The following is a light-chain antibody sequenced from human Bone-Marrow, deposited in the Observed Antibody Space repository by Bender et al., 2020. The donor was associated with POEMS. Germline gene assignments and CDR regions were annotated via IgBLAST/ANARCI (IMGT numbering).Light chain of an antibody. V-gene: IGLV1-44*01. CDR2: NSD. Sequence: CSRSASDHGTTPINWYQHLPGTAPKLIIYNSDQRPSGVPDRFSGSMSGTSASLAISGLHSEDEADYYCAVWDDSLTLRVFGTGTKVAVL. J-gene: IGLJ1*01. CDR3: AVWDDSLTLRV. CDR1: ASDHGTTP.